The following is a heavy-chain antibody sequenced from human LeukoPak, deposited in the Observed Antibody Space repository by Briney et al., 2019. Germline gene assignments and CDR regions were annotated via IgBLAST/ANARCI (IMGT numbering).Heavy chain of an antibody. V-gene: IGHV4-59*08. Sequence: PSETLSLTCTVSGGSISSYYWSWIRQPPGKGLEWIGYIYYSGSTNYNPSLMSRVTISVDTSKNQFSLKLSSVTAADTAVYYCASGPCRGGDCYSIWGQGTMVTVSS. J-gene: IGHJ3*02. CDR1: GGSISSYY. CDR3: ASGPCRGGDCYSI. CDR2: IYYSGST. D-gene: IGHD2-21*02.